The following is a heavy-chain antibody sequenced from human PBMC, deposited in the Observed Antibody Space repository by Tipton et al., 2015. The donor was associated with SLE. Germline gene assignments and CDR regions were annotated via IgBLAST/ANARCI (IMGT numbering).Heavy chain of an antibody. Sequence: TLSLTCTVSGDSLSTNYWNWIRQPAGKGLEWIGRMYGSGSPTHYNPSLESRVTMSVDTSKNQLSLRLNSVTAADTAVYYCARGFYTDTSGNYGCFDIWGQGTMVPVSS. CDR3: ARGFYTDTSGNYGCFDI. D-gene: IGHD3-22*01. CDR1: GDSLSTNY. V-gene: IGHV4-4*07. J-gene: IGHJ3*02. CDR2: MYGSGSPT.